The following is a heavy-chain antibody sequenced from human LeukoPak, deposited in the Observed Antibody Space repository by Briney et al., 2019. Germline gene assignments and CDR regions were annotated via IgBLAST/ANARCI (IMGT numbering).Heavy chain of an antibody. Sequence: HPGGSLRLSCAVSGFTFSYYWMTWVRQAPGKGLEWVANIKQDGSEKYYVDSVKGRFTISRDNAKNSLYLQMNSLRAEDTAVYYCARVRPYYFDYWGQETFATVFS. J-gene: IGHJ4*02. CDR1: GFTFSYYW. V-gene: IGHV3-7*04. D-gene: IGHD6-6*01. CDR3: ARVRPYYFDY. CDR2: IKQDGSEK.